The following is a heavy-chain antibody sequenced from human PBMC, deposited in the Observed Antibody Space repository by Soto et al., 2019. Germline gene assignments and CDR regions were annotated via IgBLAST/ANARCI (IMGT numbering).Heavy chain of an antibody. V-gene: IGHV4-4*02. D-gene: IGHD2-8*01. CDR2: IFHDGTA. CDR3: ARLMYDTRLNYMYFDF. CDR1: GVSISSGNW. J-gene: IGHJ4*02. Sequence: SETLSLTCAVSGVSISSGNWWTWVRQTPQRGLEYIGEIFHDGTANYYPSFERRVAISVDKSKNQFSLKLTSVTAADTAIYFCARLMYDTRLNYMYFDFWGQGALVTVSS.